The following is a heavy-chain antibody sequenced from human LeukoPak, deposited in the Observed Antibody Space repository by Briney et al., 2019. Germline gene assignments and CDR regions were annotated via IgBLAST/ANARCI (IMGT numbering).Heavy chain of an antibody. D-gene: IGHD6-19*01. CDR1: GFTVSSNY. Sequence: GGSLRLSCAASGFTVSSNYMSWVRQAPGKGLEWVSVIYSGGSTYYADSVKGRFTISRDNSKNTLYLQMNSLRAEDTAVYYCARAPGYSSGWDAFDIWGQGTTVTVSS. V-gene: IGHV3-53*01. CDR2: IYSGGST. CDR3: ARAPGYSSGWDAFDI. J-gene: IGHJ3*02.